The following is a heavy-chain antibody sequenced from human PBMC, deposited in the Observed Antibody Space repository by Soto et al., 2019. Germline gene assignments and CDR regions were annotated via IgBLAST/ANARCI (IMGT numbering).Heavy chain of an antibody. CDR1: GFTFSSYS. CDR2: ISSSSSTI. J-gene: IGHJ5*02. CDR3: ARRLVVRGAPDGYYYDSSGSHWFDP. D-gene: IGHD3-22*01. V-gene: IGHV3-48*02. Sequence: PGGSLRLSCAASGFTFSSYSMNWVRQAPGKGLEWVSYISSSSSTIYYADSVKGRFTISRDNAKNSLYLQMNSLRDEDTAVYYCARRLVVRGAPDGYYYDSSGSHWFDPWGQGTLVTVSS.